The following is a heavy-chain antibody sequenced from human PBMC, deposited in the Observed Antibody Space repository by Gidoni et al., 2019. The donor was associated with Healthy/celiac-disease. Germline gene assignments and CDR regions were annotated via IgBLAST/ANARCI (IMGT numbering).Heavy chain of an antibody. CDR2: ISWNSGSI. CDR1: GFTFDDYA. V-gene: IGHV3-9*01. Sequence: EVQLVESGGGLVQPGRSLRLSCAASGFTFDDYAMHWVRQAPGKGLEWVSGISWNSGSIGYADSVKGRFTISRDNAKNSLYLQMNSLRAEDTALYYCAKDITPEGGMDVWGQGTTVTVSS. CDR3: AKDITPEGGMDV. J-gene: IGHJ6*02.